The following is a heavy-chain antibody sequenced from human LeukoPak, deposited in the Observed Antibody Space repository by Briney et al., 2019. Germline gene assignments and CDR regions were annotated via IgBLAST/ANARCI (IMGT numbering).Heavy chain of an antibody. CDR2: IYTSGST. V-gene: IGHV4-4*07. CDR3: ATAKKVYFGDLDAFDI. Sequence: SETLSLTCTVSGGSISSYYWSWIRQPAGKGLEWIGRIYTSGSTNYNPSLKSRVTMSVDTSKNQFSLKLSSVTAADTAVYYCATAKKVYFGDLDAFDIWGQGTMVTVSS. D-gene: IGHD3-10*01. CDR1: GGSISSYY. J-gene: IGHJ3*02.